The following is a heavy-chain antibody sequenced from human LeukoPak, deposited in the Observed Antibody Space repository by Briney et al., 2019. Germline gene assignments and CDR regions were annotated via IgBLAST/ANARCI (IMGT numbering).Heavy chain of an antibody. CDR3: ARLPLEYSSSSGAFDI. Sequence: SETLSLTCTVSGGSISSGSYYWSWIRQPAGKGLEWIGRIYTSGSTNYNPSLKSRVTISVDTSKNQFSLKLSSVTAADTAVYYCARLPLEYSSSSGAFDIWGQGTMVTVSS. CDR2: IYTSGST. V-gene: IGHV4-61*02. D-gene: IGHD6-6*01. J-gene: IGHJ3*02. CDR1: GGSISSGSYY.